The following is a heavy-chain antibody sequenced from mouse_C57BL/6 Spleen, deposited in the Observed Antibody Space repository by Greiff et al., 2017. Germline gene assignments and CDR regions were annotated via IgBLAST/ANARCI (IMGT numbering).Heavy chain of an antibody. V-gene: IGHV5-17*01. Sequence: EVMLVESGGGLVKPGGSLKLSCAASGFTFSDYGMHWVRQAPEKGLEWVAYISSGSSTIYYADTGKGRFTISRDNAKNTLFLQMTSLRSEDTAMYYCARFDYDGGYFDYWGQGTTLTVSS. CDR2: ISSGSSTI. D-gene: IGHD2-4*01. CDR3: ARFDYDGGYFDY. J-gene: IGHJ2*01. CDR1: GFTFSDYG.